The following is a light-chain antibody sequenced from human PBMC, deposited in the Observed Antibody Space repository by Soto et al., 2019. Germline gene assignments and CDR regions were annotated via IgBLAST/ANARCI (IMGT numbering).Light chain of an antibody. V-gene: IGKV3-20*01. J-gene: IGKJ2*01. CDR1: QSVSSSY. CDR3: QQYGGSPLYT. Sequence: EIVLTQSPGTLSLSPGERATLSCRASQSVSSSYLAWYQLKPGQAPSLLIYGASSRATGIPDRFSGSGSGTDFTLTISRLEPEDFAVYYCQQYGGSPLYTFGQGTKLEIK. CDR2: GAS.